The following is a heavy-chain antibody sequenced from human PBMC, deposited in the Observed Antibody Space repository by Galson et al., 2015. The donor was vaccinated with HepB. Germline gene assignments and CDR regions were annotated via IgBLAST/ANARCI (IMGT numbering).Heavy chain of an antibody. CDR2: IRSKAYGGTT. Sequence: SLRLSCAASGFTFGDYAMSWFRQAPGKGLEWVGFIRSKAYGGTTEYAASVKGRFTISRDDSKSIAYLQMNSLKTEDTAVYYCTRDEGEWLAPSPDYWGQGTLVTVSS. CDR3: TRDEGEWLAPSPDY. CDR1: GFTFGDYA. D-gene: IGHD6-19*01. V-gene: IGHV3-49*03. J-gene: IGHJ4*02.